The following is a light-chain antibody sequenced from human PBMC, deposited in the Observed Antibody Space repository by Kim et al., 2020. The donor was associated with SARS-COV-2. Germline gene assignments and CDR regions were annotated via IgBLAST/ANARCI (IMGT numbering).Light chain of an antibody. CDR1: QDTSNY. Sequence: FASVGDRGTITCRASQDTSNYINWYQQKPGKAPKLLIYDASNLETGVPSRFSGSGSGTDFTFTISSLQPEDIATYYCQQYDNLPYTFGQGTKLEI. CDR2: DAS. J-gene: IGKJ2*01. CDR3: QQYDNLPYT. V-gene: IGKV1-33*01.